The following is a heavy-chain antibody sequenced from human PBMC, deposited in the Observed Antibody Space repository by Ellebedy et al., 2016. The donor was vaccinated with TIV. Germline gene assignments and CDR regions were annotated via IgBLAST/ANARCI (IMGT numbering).Heavy chain of an antibody. CDR2: ISSSSSYI. J-gene: IGHJ5*02. V-gene: IGHV3-21*01. CDR3: ARDQGVSNWVDP. CDR1: GFTFSGYW. Sequence: GESLKISCAASGFTFSGYWMHWVRQAPGKGLQWVSSISSSSSYIYYADSVRGRFTVSRDNAKNSLYLQMNSLRAEDTAVYYCARDQGVSNWVDPWGQGTLVTVSS. D-gene: IGHD5/OR15-5a*01.